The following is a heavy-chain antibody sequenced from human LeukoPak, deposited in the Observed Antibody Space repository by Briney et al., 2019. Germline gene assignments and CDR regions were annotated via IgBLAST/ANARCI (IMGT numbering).Heavy chain of an antibody. J-gene: IGHJ4*02. Sequence: ASVKVSCKASGYTFTSFGISWVRQAPGQGLEWMGWISAYNGNTNYAERLQGRVSMTTDTSTSTAYMELRSLRSDDTAVYYCARDGDYYDSSGYQTPTRAFDYWGQGTLVTVSS. V-gene: IGHV1-18*01. CDR1: GYTFTSFG. CDR2: ISAYNGNT. D-gene: IGHD3-22*01. CDR3: ARDGDYYDSSGYQTPTRAFDY.